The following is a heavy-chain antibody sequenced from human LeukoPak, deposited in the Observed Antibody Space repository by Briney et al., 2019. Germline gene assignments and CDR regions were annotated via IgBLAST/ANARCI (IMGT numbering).Heavy chain of an antibody. CDR1: GYTFTGYY. CDR2: INPNRGGT. CDR3: ARKGVAAAGRLLDY. D-gene: IGHD6-13*01. J-gene: IGHJ4*02. V-gene: IGHV1-2*02. Sequence: ASVKVSCKASGYTFTGYYMHWVRQAPGQGLEWMGWINPNRGGTNYAQKFQGRVTMTRDTSISTAYMELSRLRSDDTAVYYCARKGVAAAGRLLDYWGQGTLVTVSS.